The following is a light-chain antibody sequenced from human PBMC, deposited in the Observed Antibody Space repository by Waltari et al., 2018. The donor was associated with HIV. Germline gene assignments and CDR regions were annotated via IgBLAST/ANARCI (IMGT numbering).Light chain of an antibody. CDR3: NSRDNNDNHVV. V-gene: IGLV3-19*01. J-gene: IGLJ2*01. CDR1: SLRSHY. Sequence: SSELTQDPAVSVALGQTVRITCQGDSLRSHYASWYQQKTGQAPVLVIDGKNNRHSGIPDRFSGSNSGNTASVTITGAQAEDEAYYYCNSRDNNDNHVVFGGGTKVTVL. CDR2: GKN.